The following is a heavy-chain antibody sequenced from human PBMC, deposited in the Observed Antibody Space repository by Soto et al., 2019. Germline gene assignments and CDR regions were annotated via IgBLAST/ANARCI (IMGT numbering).Heavy chain of an antibody. D-gene: IGHD4-17*01. CDR3: ARGTAGGDYAFEKPGTINWFDP. J-gene: IGHJ5*02. CDR2: IYYSGST. CDR1: GGSISSGGYY. Sequence: PSETLSLTCTVSGGSISSGGYYWSWIRQHPGKGLEWIGYIYYSGSTYYNPSLKSRVTISIDTSKNQFSLKLTSVTAADMAVYYCARGTAGGDYAFEKPGTINWFDPWGQGTLVTVSS. V-gene: IGHV4-31*03.